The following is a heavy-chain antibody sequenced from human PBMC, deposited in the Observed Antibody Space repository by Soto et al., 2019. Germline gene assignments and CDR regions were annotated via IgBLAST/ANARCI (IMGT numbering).Heavy chain of an antibody. D-gene: IGHD4-17*01. J-gene: IGHJ5*02. V-gene: IGHV1-8*01. CDR3: ARGIKYGAYSRWFDP. CDR1: GYTFTSYD. CDR2: MNPNSGNT. Sequence: QVQLVQSGAEVKKPGASVKVSCKASGYTFTSYDINWVRQATGQGLEYLGWMNPNSGNTAYVQKFQGRVTIPWATTITTAYMELSSLRSEDTAVYFCARGIKYGAYSRWFDPWGQGTLVTVSS.